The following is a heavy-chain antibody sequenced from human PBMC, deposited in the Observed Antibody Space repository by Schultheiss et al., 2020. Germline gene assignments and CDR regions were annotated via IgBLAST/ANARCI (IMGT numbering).Heavy chain of an antibody. Sequence: GGSLRLSCAASGFTFSSYGMHWVRQAPGKGLEWVAVISYDGSNKYYADSVKGRFTISRDNSKNTLYLQMNSLRAEDTAEYYCAKDHSITMIVVVITPPDYWGQGTLVTVSS. CDR2: ISYDGSNK. J-gene: IGHJ4*02. CDR3: AKDHSITMIVVVITPPDY. CDR1: GFTFSSYG. V-gene: IGHV3-30*18. D-gene: IGHD3-22*01.